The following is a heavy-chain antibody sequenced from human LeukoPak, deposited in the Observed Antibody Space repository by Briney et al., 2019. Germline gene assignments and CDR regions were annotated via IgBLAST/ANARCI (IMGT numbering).Heavy chain of an antibody. D-gene: IGHD2-2*01. CDR2: ISSSSSTI. J-gene: IGHJ4*02. CDR3: ANEGDAVPAAMRLY. V-gene: IGHV3-48*01. Sequence: PGGSLRLSCAASGFTFSSYSMNWVRQAPGKGLEWVSYISSSSSTIYYADSVKGRFTISRDNSKNTLCPQMNSLRAEDTAVYYCANEGDAVPAAMRLYWGQGTLVTVSS. CDR1: GFTFSSYS.